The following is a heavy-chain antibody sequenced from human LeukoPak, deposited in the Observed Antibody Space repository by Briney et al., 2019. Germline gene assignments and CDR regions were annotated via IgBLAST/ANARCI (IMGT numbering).Heavy chain of an antibody. CDR1: GFTFSSYS. V-gene: IGHV3-48*04. Sequence: GGSLRLSCAASGFTFSSYSMNWVRQAPGKGLEWVSYISSSSSTIYYADSVKGRFTISRDNAKNSLYLQMNSLRAEDTAVSYCATYSGSYYSYFDYWGQGTLVTVSS. CDR2: ISSSSSTI. J-gene: IGHJ4*02. D-gene: IGHD1-26*01. CDR3: ATYSGSYYSYFDY.